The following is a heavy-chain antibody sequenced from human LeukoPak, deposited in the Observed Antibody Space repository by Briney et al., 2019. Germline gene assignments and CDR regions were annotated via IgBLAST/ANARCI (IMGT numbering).Heavy chain of an antibody. Sequence: SETLSLTCTVSGGSISGGGYYWSWIRQHPGKGLEWIGYIFYSGNTYYNPSLQSRVTISVDTSKNQFSLRLSSVTAADTAVYYCASRVVVVAAPFDYWGQGTLVTVSS. CDR2: IFYSGNT. J-gene: IGHJ4*02. CDR3: ASRVVVVAAPFDY. CDR1: GGSISGGGYY. D-gene: IGHD2-15*01. V-gene: IGHV4-31*03.